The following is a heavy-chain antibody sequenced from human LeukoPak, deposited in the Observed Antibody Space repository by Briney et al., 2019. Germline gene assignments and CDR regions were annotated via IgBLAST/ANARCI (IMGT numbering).Heavy chain of an antibody. CDR1: GGSISSGSYY. V-gene: IGHV4-61*02. Sequence: SETLSLTCTVSGGSISSGSYYWSWIRQPAGKGLEWIGRIYTSGSTNYNPSLKSRVTITVDTSKNQFSLKLSSVTAADTAVYYCARDLAVLGYFHFDYWGQGTLVTVSS. D-gene: IGHD3-22*01. CDR2: IYTSGST. CDR3: ARDLAVLGYFHFDY. J-gene: IGHJ4*02.